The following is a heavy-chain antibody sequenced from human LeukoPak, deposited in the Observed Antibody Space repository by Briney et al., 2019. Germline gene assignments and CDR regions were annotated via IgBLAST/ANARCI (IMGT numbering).Heavy chain of an antibody. D-gene: IGHD2-2*01. V-gene: IGHV1-24*01. CDR1: GYTLTELS. CDR3: ATRGGYCSSTSCSWNWFDP. J-gene: IGHJ5*02. CDR2: FDPEDGET. Sequence: ASVKVSCKVSGYTLTELSMHWVRQAPGKGLEWMGGFDPEDGETIYAQKFQGRVTMTEDTSTDTAYMELSSLRSEDTAVYYCATRGGYCSSTSCSWNWFDPWGQGTLVTVS.